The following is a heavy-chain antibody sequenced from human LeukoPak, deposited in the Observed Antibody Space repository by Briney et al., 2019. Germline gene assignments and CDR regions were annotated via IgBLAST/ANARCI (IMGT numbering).Heavy chain of an antibody. CDR2: IYYTGST. V-gene: IGHV4-59*08. CDR3: ARKEYYYGSDAAFDI. Sequence: SETLSLTCTVSGGSIRSYYWSWIRQPPGRGLEWIGYIYYTGSTNYNPSLKSRVTISVDTSKNQFSLKLSSVTAADTAVFYCARKEYYYGSDAAFDIWGQGTMVTVSS. D-gene: IGHD3-10*01. J-gene: IGHJ3*02. CDR1: GGSIRSYY.